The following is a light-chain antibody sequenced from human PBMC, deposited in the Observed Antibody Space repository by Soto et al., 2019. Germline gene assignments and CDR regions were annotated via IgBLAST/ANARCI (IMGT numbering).Light chain of an antibody. Sequence: DIQMTQSPSSLSASVGDRVTITCPASQSISSYLNWYQQKPGKAPKLLIYAASSLQSGVPSRFSGSGSGTDFTLTISSLQPEDFATYYCQQSYSTPYTFGQGTKVDIK. CDR2: AAS. CDR3: QQSYSTPYT. CDR1: QSISSY. J-gene: IGKJ2*01. V-gene: IGKV1-39*01.